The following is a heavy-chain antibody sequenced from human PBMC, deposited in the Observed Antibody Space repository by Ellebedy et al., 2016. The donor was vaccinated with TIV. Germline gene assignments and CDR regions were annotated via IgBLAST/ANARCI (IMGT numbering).Heavy chain of an antibody. CDR3: ARHQKGSSWYGCWFDP. V-gene: IGHV4-39*01. CDR1: GGSISSSSYY. D-gene: IGHD6-13*01. J-gene: IGHJ5*02. Sequence: MPSETLSLTCTVSGGSISSSSYYWGWIRQPPGKGLEWLGSIYYSGSTYYNPSLKSRVTISVDTSKNQFSLKLSSVTAAATAVYYCARHQKGSSWYGCWFDPWGQGTLVTVSS. CDR2: IYYSGST.